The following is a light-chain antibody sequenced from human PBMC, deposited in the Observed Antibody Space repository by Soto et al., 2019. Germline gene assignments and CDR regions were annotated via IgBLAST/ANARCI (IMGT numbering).Light chain of an antibody. CDR2: WAS. CDR1: QSVLYSSNNKNY. V-gene: IGKV4-1*01. J-gene: IGKJ2*01. CDR3: QQYESTPPT. Sequence: TLAPDSLAVSLGERATINCKSSQSVLYSSNNKNYLAWYQQRPGQPPKLLIYWASTRESGVPDRFSGSGSGTDFTLTITSLQAEDVAVYYCQQYESTPPTFGQGTKLEIK.